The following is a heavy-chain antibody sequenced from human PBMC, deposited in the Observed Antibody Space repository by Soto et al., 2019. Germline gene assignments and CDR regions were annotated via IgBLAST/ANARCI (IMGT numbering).Heavy chain of an antibody. CDR3: ATIGDRDGFDL. CDR2: ISTSGTYV. V-gene: IGHV3-21*06. CDR1: GFAFITYN. J-gene: IGHJ3*01. Sequence: EVQLVESGGGLVKPGESLRLSCAASGFAFITYNMKWVRQAPGKGLEWVSSISTSGTYVFYAGSVRGRFTIFRDDAKNSLHLQRNRLRAEDTALYYCATIGDRDGFDLCGQGTAVTVSA. D-gene: IGHD4-17*01.